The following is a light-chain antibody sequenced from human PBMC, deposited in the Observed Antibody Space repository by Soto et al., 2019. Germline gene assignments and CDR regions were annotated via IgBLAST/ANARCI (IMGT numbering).Light chain of an antibody. Sequence: QSALTQPASVSGSPGQSITISCTGTSSDVGGYNYVSWYQQHPGKVPKLMIYDVSNRPSGVSNRFSGSKSGNTASLIISGLQAEDEADYYCSSYTSSSTLVFGGGTKLTVL. CDR1: SSDVGGYNY. J-gene: IGLJ2*01. CDR2: DVS. V-gene: IGLV2-14*03. CDR3: SSYTSSSTLV.